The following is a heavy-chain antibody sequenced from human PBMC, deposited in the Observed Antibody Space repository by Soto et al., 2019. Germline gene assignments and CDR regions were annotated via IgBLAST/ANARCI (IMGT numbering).Heavy chain of an antibody. CDR2: IYYSGST. V-gene: IGHV4-39*01. D-gene: IGHD4-17*01. CDR3: ARPRGYGGTNDAFDI. Sequence: SETLSLTCTVSGGSISSSSYYWGWIRQPPGKGLEWIGSIYYSGSTYYNPSLKSRVTISVDTSKNQFSLKLSSVTAADTAVYYCARPRGYGGTNDAFDIWGQGTMVTVSS. CDR1: GGSISSSSYY. J-gene: IGHJ3*02.